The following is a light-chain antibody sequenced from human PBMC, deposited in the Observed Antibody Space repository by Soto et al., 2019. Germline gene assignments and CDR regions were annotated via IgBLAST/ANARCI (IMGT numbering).Light chain of an antibody. CDR1: QNVNNR. Sequence: EIVMTQSPAMLSVSPGERATLSCRASQNVNNRLAWYQQKAGQPPRLLIYGASTRATGIPARFSGSGSGTDVTLTISSLQSGDFAVYYCQRFNSWPLRFGQGTKVEIK. V-gene: IGKV3-15*01. CDR3: QRFNSWPLR. CDR2: GAS. J-gene: IGKJ1*01.